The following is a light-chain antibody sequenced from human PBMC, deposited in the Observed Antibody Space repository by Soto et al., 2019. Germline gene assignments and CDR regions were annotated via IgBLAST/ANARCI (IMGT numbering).Light chain of an antibody. CDR2: LAS. Sequence: DIQMTQSPSTLSASVGDRVTITCRASQSISTSLAWYQQKPGKAPKLLIYLASTLQSGVPTRFSGSGSATEFTLSINSLQPDDVATYYCQQYGSYSRTFGQGTKVEIK. V-gene: IGKV1-5*03. CDR1: QSISTS. J-gene: IGKJ1*01. CDR3: QQYGSYSRT.